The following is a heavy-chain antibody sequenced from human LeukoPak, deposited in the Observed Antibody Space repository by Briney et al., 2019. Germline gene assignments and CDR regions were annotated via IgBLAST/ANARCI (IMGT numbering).Heavy chain of an antibody. CDR3: PKSFLTGYSLFDS. J-gene: IGHJ4*02. D-gene: IGHD3-9*01. CDR2: ISGSGDSI. CDR1: GFTFTNYY. Sequence: GGCLRLSCAASGFTFTNYYMSSVRQAPGKGLEWVSAISGSGDSIFYADSVKGRFTISRDNSKTTLYVQMNSLRAEDTAVYYCPKSFLTGYSLFDSWGQGTLVTVSS. V-gene: IGHV3-23*01.